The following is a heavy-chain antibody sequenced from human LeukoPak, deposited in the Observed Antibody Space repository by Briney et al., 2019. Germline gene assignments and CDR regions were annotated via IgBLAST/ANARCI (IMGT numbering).Heavy chain of an antibody. V-gene: IGHV3-23*01. CDR3: AKLGGQEIYNYYVGV. CDR1: GFNFNRYA. CDR2: IIDNGDTT. J-gene: IGHJ6*03. Sequence: PGGSLILSCAASGFNFNRYAMSWVRQAPGKGLEWVSGIIDNGDTTYHANSVKGRFTISRDNSKNTLYLQMHSLRAEDTAVYYCAKLGGQEIYNYYVGVWGKGTTVAVSS. D-gene: IGHD3-16*01.